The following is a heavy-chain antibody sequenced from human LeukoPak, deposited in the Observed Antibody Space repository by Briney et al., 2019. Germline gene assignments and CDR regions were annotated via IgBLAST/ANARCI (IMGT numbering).Heavy chain of an antibody. J-gene: IGHJ4*02. V-gene: IGHV3-7*01. Sequence: GGSLRLSCAASGFTFSSYWMSWVRQAPGKGLEWVANIKEDGSEKYYVDSVKGRFTISRDNAKNSLYLQMNSLRAEDTAVYYCARDLGYCSSTTCYVPDYWGQGTLVTVSS. CDR1: GFTFSSYW. CDR3: ARDLGYCSSTTCYVPDY. D-gene: IGHD2-2*01. CDR2: IKEDGSEK.